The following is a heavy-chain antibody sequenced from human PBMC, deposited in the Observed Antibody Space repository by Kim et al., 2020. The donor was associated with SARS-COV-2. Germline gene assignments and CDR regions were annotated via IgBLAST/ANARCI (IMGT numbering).Heavy chain of an antibody. Sequence: SETLSLTCAVYGGSFSGYYWSWIRRPPGKGLEWIGEINHSGSTNYNPSLKSRVTISVDTSKNQFSLKLSSVTAADTAVYYCARATQPYYYYGMDVWGQGTTVTVSS. V-gene: IGHV4-34*01. J-gene: IGHJ6*02. CDR3: ARATQPYYYYGMDV. CDR1: GGSFSGYY. CDR2: INHSGST.